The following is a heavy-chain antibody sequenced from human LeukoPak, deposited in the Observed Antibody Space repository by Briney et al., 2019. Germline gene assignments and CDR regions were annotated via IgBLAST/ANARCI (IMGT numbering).Heavy chain of an antibody. Sequence: GGSLRLSCAASGFTFSSYGMHWVRQAPGKGLEWVAVISYDGSNKYYADSVKGRFTISRDNSKNTLYLQMNSLRAEDTAVYYCAKDYGHSSGWYLDYWGQGTLVTVSS. D-gene: IGHD6-19*01. CDR3: AKDYGHSSGWYLDY. CDR2: ISYDGSNK. J-gene: IGHJ4*02. CDR1: GFTFSSYG. V-gene: IGHV3-30*18.